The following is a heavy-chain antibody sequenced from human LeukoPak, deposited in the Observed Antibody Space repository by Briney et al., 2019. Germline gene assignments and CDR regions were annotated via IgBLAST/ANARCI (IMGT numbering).Heavy chain of an antibody. CDR3: ARVYRENWNYNSHWFDP. V-gene: IGHV1-2*02. CDR1: GYTFTGYY. D-gene: IGHD1-7*01. CDR2: INPNSGGT. Sequence: ASVKVSCKASGYTFTGYYMHWVRQAPGQGLEWMGWINPNSGGTNYAQKFQGRVTITRDTSISTAYMELSRLRSVDTAVYYCARVYRENWNYNSHWFDPWGQGTLVTVSS. J-gene: IGHJ5*02.